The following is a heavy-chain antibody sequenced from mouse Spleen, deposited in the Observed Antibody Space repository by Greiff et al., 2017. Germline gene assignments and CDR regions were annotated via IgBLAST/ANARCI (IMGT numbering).Heavy chain of an antibody. CDR1: GYTFTSYW. CDR3: AREDYGNGYYAMDY. J-gene: IGHJ4*01. V-gene: IGHV1-55*01. CDR2: IYPGSGST. Sequence: VQLQQPGAELVKPGASVKMSCKASGYTFTSYWITWVKQRPGQGLEWIGDIYPGSGSTNYNEKFKSKATLTVDTSSSTAYMQLSSLTSEDSAVYYCAREDYGNGYYAMDYWGQGTSVTVSS. D-gene: IGHD2-1*01.